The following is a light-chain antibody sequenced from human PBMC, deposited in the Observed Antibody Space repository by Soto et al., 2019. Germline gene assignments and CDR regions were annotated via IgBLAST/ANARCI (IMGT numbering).Light chain of an antibody. CDR2: DAS. CDR3: QPRSNWPPIT. Sequence: EIVLTQSPATLSLSPGERTTLSCRASQSVSTYLAWYQQKPGQAPRLLIYDASNRATGIPARFSGSGSRTDFTLTISSLEPEDFAVYYCQPRSNWPPITFGQGTRLEIK. CDR1: QSVSTY. V-gene: IGKV3-11*01. J-gene: IGKJ5*01.